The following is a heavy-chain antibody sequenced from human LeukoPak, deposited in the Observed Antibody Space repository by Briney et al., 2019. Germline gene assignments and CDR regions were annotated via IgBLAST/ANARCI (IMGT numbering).Heavy chain of an antibody. CDR2: ISSGGTYI. D-gene: IGHD6-6*01. CDR1: GFTFSSFG. CDR3: ARGSFETDIDY. V-gene: IGHV3-21*01. J-gene: IGHJ4*02. Sequence: GGSLRLSCAASGFTFSSFGMTWVRQAPGKGLEWVSSISSGGTYIYNADSLKGRFTISRDNAKNSLFLQMNSLRVEDTAVYYCARGSFETDIDYWGQGTLVTVSS.